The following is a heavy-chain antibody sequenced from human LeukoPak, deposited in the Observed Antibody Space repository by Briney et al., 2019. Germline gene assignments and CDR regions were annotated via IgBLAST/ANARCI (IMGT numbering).Heavy chain of an antibody. V-gene: IGHV4-4*07. D-gene: IGHD3-16*02. CDR1: GGSIRSYY. J-gene: IGHJ6*02. CDR3: ARGYDYVWGSYPQPYGMDV. Sequence: PSETLSLTCTLSGGSIRSYYWSWLRQPAGKGLEWIGRIYTSGSTNYNPSLKSRVTMSVDTSKTQFSLKLSSVTAADTAVYYCARGYDYVWGSYPQPYGMDVWGQGTTVTISS. CDR2: IYTSGST.